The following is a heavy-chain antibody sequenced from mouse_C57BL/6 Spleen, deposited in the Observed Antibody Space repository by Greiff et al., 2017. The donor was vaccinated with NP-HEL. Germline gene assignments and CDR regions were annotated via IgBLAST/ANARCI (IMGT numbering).Heavy chain of an antibody. J-gene: IGHJ4*01. Sequence: EVKLVESGGGLVKPGGSLKLSCAASGFTFSDYGMHWVRQAPEKGLEWVAYISSGSSTIYYVDTVKGRFTISRDNAKNTLFLQMTSLRSEDTAMYYCARPRDYHAMDYWGQGTSVTVSS. CDR1: GFTFSDYG. V-gene: IGHV5-17*01. CDR3: ARPRDYHAMDY. CDR2: ISSGSSTI.